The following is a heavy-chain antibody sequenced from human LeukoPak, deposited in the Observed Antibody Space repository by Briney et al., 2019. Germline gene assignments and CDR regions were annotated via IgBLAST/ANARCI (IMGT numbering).Heavy chain of an antibody. D-gene: IGHD3-22*01. J-gene: IGHJ4*02. V-gene: IGHV1-69*05. CDR3: AGDPENYYDSSGLRY. CDR2: IIPIFGTA. Sequence: SVKVSCKASGGTFSSYAISWGRQAPGQGREWMGRIIPIFGTANYAQKFQGRVTITTDESTSTAYMELSSLRSEDTAVYYCAGDPENYYDSSGLRYWGQGTLVTVSS. CDR1: GGTFSSYA.